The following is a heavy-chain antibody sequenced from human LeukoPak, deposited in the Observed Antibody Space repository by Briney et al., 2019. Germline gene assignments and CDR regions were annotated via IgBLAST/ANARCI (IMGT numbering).Heavy chain of an antibody. J-gene: IGHJ4*02. D-gene: IGHD2-2*01. CDR3: ARVVPAAMYYFDY. CDR1: GFTFSSYW. Sequence: SGGSLRLSCAASGFTFSSYWMSWVRQAPGKGLEWVANIKQDGSEKYYVDSVKGRFTISRDNAKNSLYLQMNSLRAEDTAVYYCARVVPAAMYYFDYWGQGTLVTVSS. V-gene: IGHV3-7*01. CDR2: IKQDGSEK.